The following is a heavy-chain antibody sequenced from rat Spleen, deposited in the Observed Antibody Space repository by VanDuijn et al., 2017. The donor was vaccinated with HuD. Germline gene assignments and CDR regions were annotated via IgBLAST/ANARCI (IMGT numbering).Heavy chain of an antibody. CDR2: IQSGGST. D-gene: IGHD5-1*01. V-gene: IGHV2-19*01. CDR3: ASLGGDY. J-gene: IGHJ2*01. CDR1: GFSLTDYS. Sequence: QVQLKESGPGLVQPSQTLSLTCTVSGFSLTDYSVHWVRQPPGKGLEWMGRIQSGGSTDYNSALKSRLRISRDTSKSQVFLKMNSLQTEDTAMYFCASLGGDYWGQGVMVTVSS.